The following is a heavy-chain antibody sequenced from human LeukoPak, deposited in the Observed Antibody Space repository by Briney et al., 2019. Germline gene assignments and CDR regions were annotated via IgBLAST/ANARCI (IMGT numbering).Heavy chain of an antibody. Sequence: ASVKVSCKASGYTFTSYDINWVRQATGQGPEWMGWMNPNSGNTGYAQKFQGRVTMTRNTSISTAYMELSSLRSEDTAVYYCARGPLAARSRYYYYYMDVWGKGTTVTVSS. CDR1: GYTFTSYD. J-gene: IGHJ6*03. D-gene: IGHD6-6*01. V-gene: IGHV1-8*01. CDR3: ARGPLAARSRYYYYYMDV. CDR2: MNPNSGNT.